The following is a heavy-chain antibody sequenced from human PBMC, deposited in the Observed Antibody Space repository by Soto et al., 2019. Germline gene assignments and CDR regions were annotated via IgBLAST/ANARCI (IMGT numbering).Heavy chain of an antibody. CDR2: ISYDGSNK. CDR3: AKVKKGVGPGDY. V-gene: IGHV3-30*18. D-gene: IGHD3-3*01. Sequence: QEQLVESGGGVVQPGRSLRLSCAASGFTFRSYGMHWVRQAPGKGLEWVAVISYDGSNKYYADSVKGRFTISRDNSKNTLYLQMNSLRAEDTAVYYCAKVKKGVGPGDYWGQGTLVTVSS. J-gene: IGHJ4*02. CDR1: GFTFRSYG.